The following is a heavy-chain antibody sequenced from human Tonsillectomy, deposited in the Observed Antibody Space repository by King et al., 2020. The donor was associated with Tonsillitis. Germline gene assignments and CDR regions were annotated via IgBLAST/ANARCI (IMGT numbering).Heavy chain of an antibody. CDR2: INRHGIRT. V-gene: IGHV3-74*01. CDR1: GFTFSSYW. CDR3: ARGEFYSDSDYDYAQAGPYF. J-gene: IGHJ4*02. Sequence: VQLVESGGGLVQPGGSLRLSCTASGFTFSSYWMHWVRQAPGKGLVWVSRINRHGIRTSYADSVKGRFTISRDNAKDTLSLQMNSLRGEDTAVYYCARGEFYSDSDYDYAQAGPYFWGQGTLVTVSS. D-gene: IGHD3-22*01.